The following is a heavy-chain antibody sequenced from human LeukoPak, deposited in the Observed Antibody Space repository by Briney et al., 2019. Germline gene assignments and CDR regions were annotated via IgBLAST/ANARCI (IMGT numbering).Heavy chain of an antibody. D-gene: IGHD5-12*01. J-gene: IGHJ6*03. Sequence: GASVKVSCKASRGTFSSYAINWVRQAPGQGLEWMGGIIPIFGTANYAQKFQGRVTITADESTSTAYMELSSLRSEDTAVYYCARGRAMRLRLGGYYYYYMDVWGKGTTVTISS. V-gene: IGHV1-69*13. CDR1: RGTFSSYA. CDR2: IIPIFGTA. CDR3: ARGRAMRLRLGGYYYYYMDV.